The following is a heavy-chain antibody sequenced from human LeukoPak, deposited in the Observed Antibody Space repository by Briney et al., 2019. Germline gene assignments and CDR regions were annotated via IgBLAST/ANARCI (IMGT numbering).Heavy chain of an antibody. D-gene: IGHD4/OR15-4a*01. CDR3: ARVWQDYSGVDY. CDR2: ISTTGTTM. Sequence: QSGGSLRLSCAASGFIFSDYHINWVRQAPGRGLEWISYISTTGTTMHYADSVKGRFAISRDNAKSSLYLQMNSLRDEGTAVYYCARVWQDYSGVDYWGQGTLDTVSS. J-gene: IGHJ4*02. CDR1: GFIFSDYH. V-gene: IGHV3-48*02.